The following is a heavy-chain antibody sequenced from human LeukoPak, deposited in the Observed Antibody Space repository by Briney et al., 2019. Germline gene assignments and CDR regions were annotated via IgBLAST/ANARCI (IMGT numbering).Heavy chain of an antibody. CDR2: IIPIFGTA. J-gene: IGHJ4*02. D-gene: IGHD6-13*01. CDR3: ANGAAAGTGFDY. CDR1: GGTFSSYA. Sequence: ASVKVSCKASGGTFSSYAISWVRQAPGQGLEWMGRIIPIFGTANYAQKFQGRVTITTDESTSTAYMELSSLRSEDTAVYYCANGAAAGTGFDYWGQGTLVTASS. V-gene: IGHV1-69*05.